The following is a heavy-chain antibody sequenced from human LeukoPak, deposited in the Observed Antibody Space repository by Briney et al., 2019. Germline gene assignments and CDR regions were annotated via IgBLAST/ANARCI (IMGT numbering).Heavy chain of an antibody. Sequence: ASVKVSCKASGYTFTSYYMHWVRQAPGQGLEWMGIINPSGGSTSYAQKFQGRVTMTRDASTSIVYMELSSLRSEDTAVYYCANGVNSSGGGGAFDIWGQGTMVTVSS. CDR3: ANGVNSSGGGGAFDI. CDR1: GYTFTSYY. CDR2: INPSGGST. J-gene: IGHJ3*02. D-gene: IGHD6-19*01. V-gene: IGHV1-46*01.